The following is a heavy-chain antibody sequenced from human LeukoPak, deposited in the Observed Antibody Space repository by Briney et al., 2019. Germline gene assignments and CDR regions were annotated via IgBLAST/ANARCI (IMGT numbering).Heavy chain of an antibody. J-gene: IGHJ5*02. V-gene: IGHV4-59*12. CDR1: GDSISNYY. Sequence: PSETLSLTCTVSGDSISNYYWSWMRQPPGKGLQWIGYMYYSGSAYYNPSLKSRVTISVDKSKNQLSLKLSSVTAADTAVYYCARLPDPWGQGTLVTVSS. CDR3: ARLPDP. CDR2: MYYSGSA.